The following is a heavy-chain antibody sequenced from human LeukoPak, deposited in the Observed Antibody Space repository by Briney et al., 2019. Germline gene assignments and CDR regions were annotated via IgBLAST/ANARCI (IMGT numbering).Heavy chain of an antibody. Sequence: GGSLRLSCAASGFTFKKYAMDWVRQAPGKGLEWVSAISASGGSTDYADSVKGRFTISRDNSKNTLYLQMNSLRAEDTAIYYCAKKAVYGSGSYYFDYWGQGTQVTVSS. J-gene: IGHJ4*02. CDR3: AKKAVYGSGSYYFDY. CDR1: GFTFKKYA. V-gene: IGHV3-23*01. D-gene: IGHD3-10*01. CDR2: ISASGGST.